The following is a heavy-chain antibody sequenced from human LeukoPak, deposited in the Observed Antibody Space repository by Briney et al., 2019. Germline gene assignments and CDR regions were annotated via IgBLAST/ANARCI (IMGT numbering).Heavy chain of an antibody. Sequence: PSETLSLTCTVSGGSIRSYFWSWIRQPPGKGLEWIGYIRDSGSNNYSPSLKSRITISVDTSKNQFSLKLRSVTAADTAVYYCARTYSSSSAFDYWGQGTLVTVSS. CDR3: ARTYSSSSAFDY. J-gene: IGHJ4*02. CDR2: IRDSGSN. D-gene: IGHD6-6*01. CDR1: GGSIRSYF. V-gene: IGHV4-59*08.